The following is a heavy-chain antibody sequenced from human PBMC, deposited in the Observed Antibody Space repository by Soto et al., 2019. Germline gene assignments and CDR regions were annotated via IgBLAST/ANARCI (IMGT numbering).Heavy chain of an antibody. CDR1: GGSFSGYY. V-gene: IGHV4-34*01. D-gene: IGHD6-19*01. CDR2: INHSGST. J-gene: IGHJ6*02. Sequence: QVQLQQWGAGLLKPSETLSLTCAVYGGSFSGYYWSWIRQPPGKGLEWIGEINHSGSTNYNPSLKSRVPISVDPSKNQFSLKLSSVTAADTAVYYCARGRSSGWRYYGMDVWGQGTTVTVSS. CDR3: ARGRSSGWRYYGMDV.